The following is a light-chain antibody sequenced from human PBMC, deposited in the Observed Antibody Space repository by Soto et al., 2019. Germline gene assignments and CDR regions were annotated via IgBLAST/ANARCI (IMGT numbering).Light chain of an antibody. V-gene: IGKV1-39*01. CDR3: QQSFSAPPYS. Sequence: DIQMTQSPSSLSASVGDRVTISCRASQSITTYLNWYQQKPGKAPKLLIYYASTLQSGVPSRFSGSGTGTDFTLTISSLQPEDFATYYCQQSFSAPPYSFGQGTKLEIK. J-gene: IGKJ2*03. CDR1: QSITTY. CDR2: YAS.